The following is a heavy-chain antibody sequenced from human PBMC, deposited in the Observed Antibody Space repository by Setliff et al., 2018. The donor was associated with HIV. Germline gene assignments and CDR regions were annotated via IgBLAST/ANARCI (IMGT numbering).Heavy chain of an antibody. CDR2: IDPNSGDT. CDR3: ARAAGYSSSWHRYAFEI. CDR1: GYTFTGYY. Sequence: GASVKVSCKASGYTFTGYYLHWVRQAPGQGLEWMGWIDPNSGDTNYEQKFQGRVSMTRDTSISTAYMELGSLRSDDTAVYYCARAAGYSSSWHRYAFEIWGQGTMVT. J-gene: IGHJ3*02. V-gene: IGHV1-2*02. D-gene: IGHD6-13*01.